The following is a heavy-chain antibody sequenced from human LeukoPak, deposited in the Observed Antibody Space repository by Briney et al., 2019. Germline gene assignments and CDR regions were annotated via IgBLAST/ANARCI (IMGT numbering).Heavy chain of an antibody. Sequence: SQTLSLTCGISGDSVSTNGVAWNWIRQSPSRGLEWLGRTYYRSKWYNDYAVSVKSRITINPDVSRNQFSLQLNSVTPEDTAVYYCARGRSSAFDTWGQGTVVTVSS. V-gene: IGHV6-1*01. CDR1: GDSVSTNGVA. CDR2: TYYRSKWYN. CDR3: ARGRSSAFDT. J-gene: IGHJ3*02.